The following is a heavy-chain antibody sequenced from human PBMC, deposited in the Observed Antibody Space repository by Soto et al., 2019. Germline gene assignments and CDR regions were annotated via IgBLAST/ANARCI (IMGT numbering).Heavy chain of an antibody. CDR2: IYYSGST. J-gene: IGHJ4*02. CDR3: ARQSMVRGVIDY. V-gene: IGHV4-31*03. CDR1: GGSISSGGYY. Sequence: QVQLQESGPGLVKPSQTLSLTCTVSGGSISSGGYYWSWIRQHPGKGLEWIGYIYYSGSTYYNPSLKRRFTRSVDTSNNQFSQQLSSVTAADTAVCYCARQSMVRGVIDYWGQGTLVTLSS. D-gene: IGHD3-10*01.